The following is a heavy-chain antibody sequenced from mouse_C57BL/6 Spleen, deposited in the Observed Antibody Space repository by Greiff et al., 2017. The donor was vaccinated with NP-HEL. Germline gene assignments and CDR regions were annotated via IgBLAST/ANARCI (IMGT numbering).Heavy chain of an antibody. Sequence: EVHLVESGGGLVKPGGSLKLSCAASGFTFSDYGMHWVRQAPEKGLEWVAYISSGSSTIYYADTVKGRFTISRDNAKNTLFLQMTSLRSEDTAMYYCASSNNWDSFDYWGQGTTLTVSS. D-gene: IGHD4-1*02. CDR1: GFTFSDYG. J-gene: IGHJ2*01. CDR2: ISSGSSTI. CDR3: ASSNNWDSFDY. V-gene: IGHV5-17*01.